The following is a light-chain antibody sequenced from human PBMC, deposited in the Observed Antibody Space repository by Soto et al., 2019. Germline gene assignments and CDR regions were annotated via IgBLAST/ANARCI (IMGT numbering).Light chain of an antibody. J-gene: IGLJ2*01. CDR3: SSYAGSNNIVV. Sequence: QSALTQPPSASGSPGQSVTISCTGTSSDVGGYNYVSWYQQHPGKAPKLMIYEVSKRPSGVPDRFSGSTSGNTASLTVSGVKAEDEADYCCSSYAGSNNIVVFGGGTKVTVL. CDR1: SSDVGGYNY. V-gene: IGLV2-8*01. CDR2: EVS.